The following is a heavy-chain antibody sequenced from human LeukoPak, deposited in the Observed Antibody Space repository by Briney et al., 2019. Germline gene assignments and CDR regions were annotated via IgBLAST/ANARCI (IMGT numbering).Heavy chain of an antibody. CDR3: ARGESYEFDY. V-gene: IGHV1-18*01. D-gene: IGHD2-21*01. J-gene: IGHJ4*02. CDR2: ISAYNGNT. Sequence: ASVKVSCKASGGTFSSYAISWVRQAPGQGLEWKGWISAYNGNTNYAQKLQGRVTMTTDTSTSTAYMELRSLRSDDTAVYYCARGESYEFDYWGQGTLVTVSS. CDR1: GGTFSSYA.